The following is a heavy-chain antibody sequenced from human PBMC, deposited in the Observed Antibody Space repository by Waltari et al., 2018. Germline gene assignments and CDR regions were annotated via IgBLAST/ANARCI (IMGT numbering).Heavy chain of an antibody. CDR1: GFTFTSSA. CDR3: AARYCTGGVCYSGFDP. V-gene: IGHV1-58*01. D-gene: IGHD2-8*02. J-gene: IGHJ5*02. Sequence: QMQLVQSGPEVKKPGTSVKVSCKASGFTFTSSAVQWVRQARGQRLEWIGWIVVGSGNTNYAQKFQERVTITRDMSTSTAYMALSSLRSKDTAVYYCAARYCTGGVCYSGFDPWGQGTLVTVSS. CDR2: IVVGSGNT.